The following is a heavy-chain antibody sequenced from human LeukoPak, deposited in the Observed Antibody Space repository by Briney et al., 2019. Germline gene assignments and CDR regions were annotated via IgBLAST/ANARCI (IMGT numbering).Heavy chain of an antibody. D-gene: IGHD3-22*01. CDR3: ARRDDSSLDY. CDR1: GYSFTSYW. V-gene: IGHV1-46*01. CDR2: INPSGGST. J-gene: IGHJ4*02. Sequence: GESLKISCKGSGYSFTSYWIGWVRQAPGQGLEWMGIINPSGGSTSYAQKFQGRVTMTRDTSTSTVYKELSSLRSEDTAVYYCARRDDSSLDYWGQGTLVTVSS.